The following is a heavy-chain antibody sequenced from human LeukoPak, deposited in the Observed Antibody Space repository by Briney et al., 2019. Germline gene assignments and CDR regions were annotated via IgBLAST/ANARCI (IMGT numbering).Heavy chain of an antibody. CDR1: GFTLSSYA. CDR2: ISDTGST. J-gene: IGHJ4*02. D-gene: IGHD2-15*01. Sequence: GGSLRLSCAASGFTLSSYAMSWVRQAPGKGLEWVSAISDTGSTYHADSVKGRFTISRDSSKNTLFLQMNRLRPEDAAVYYCAKAPVTTCRGAFCYPFDYWGLGTLVTVSS. CDR3: AKAPVTTCRGAFCYPFDY. V-gene: IGHV3-23*01.